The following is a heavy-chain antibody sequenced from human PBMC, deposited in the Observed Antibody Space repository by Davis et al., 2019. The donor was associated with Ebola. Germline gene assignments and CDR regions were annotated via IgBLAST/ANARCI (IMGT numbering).Heavy chain of an antibody. CDR1: GYTFTSYG. V-gene: IGHV1-18*01. CDR2: SYPSNGNT. Sequence: ASVKVSCKASGYTFTSYGITWVRQAPGQGLEWMGWSYPSNGNTHYAQKRQGRVTMTTDTSTSTAYMELRSLRNDDTAMYYCVKDFWSDDPGYWGQGTLVTVSS. CDR3: VKDFWSDDPGY. J-gene: IGHJ4*02. D-gene: IGHD3-3*01.